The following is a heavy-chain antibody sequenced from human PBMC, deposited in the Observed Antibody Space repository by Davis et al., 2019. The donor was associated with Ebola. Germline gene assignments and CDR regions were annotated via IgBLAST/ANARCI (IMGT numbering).Heavy chain of an antibody. J-gene: IGHJ5*02. CDR1: GFTFSSYA. CDR3: ARDRLRWPTRWFDP. CDR2: ISYDGSNK. V-gene: IGHV3-30-3*01. Sequence: PGGSLRLSCSASGFTFSSYAMHWVRQAPGKGLEWVAVISYDGSNKYYADSVKGRFTISRDNSKNTLYLQMNSLRAEDTAVYYCARDRLRWPTRWFDPWGQGTLVTVSS. D-gene: IGHD4-23*01.